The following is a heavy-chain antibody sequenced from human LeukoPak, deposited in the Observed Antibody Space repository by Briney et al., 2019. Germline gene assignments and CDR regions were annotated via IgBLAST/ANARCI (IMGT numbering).Heavy chain of an antibody. Sequence: SETLSLTCTVSGGSISSYYWSWIRQPPGKGLEWIGSIYYSGSTYYNPSLKSRVTISVDTSKNQFSLKLSSVTAADTAVYYCATMYDILTGYYLYWGQGTLVTVSS. CDR2: IYYSGST. V-gene: IGHV4-59*05. J-gene: IGHJ4*02. CDR3: ATMYDILTGYYLY. D-gene: IGHD3-9*01. CDR1: GGSISSYY.